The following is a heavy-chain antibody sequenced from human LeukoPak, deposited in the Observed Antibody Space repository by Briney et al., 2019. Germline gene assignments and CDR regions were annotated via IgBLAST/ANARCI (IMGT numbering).Heavy chain of an antibody. CDR2: ISSSGSTI. Sequence: GGSLRLSCTVSGFTVSSDSMSWVRQAPGKGLEWVSYISSSGSTIYYADSVKGRFTISRDNAKNSLYLQMNSLRAEDTAVYYCAELGITMNGGVWGKGTTVTISS. CDR1: GFTVSSDS. CDR3: AELGITMNGGV. V-gene: IGHV3-48*04. J-gene: IGHJ6*04. D-gene: IGHD3-10*02.